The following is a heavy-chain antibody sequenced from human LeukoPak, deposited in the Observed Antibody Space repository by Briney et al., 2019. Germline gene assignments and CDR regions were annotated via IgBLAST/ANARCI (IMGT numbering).Heavy chain of an antibody. CDR2: IYSENT. V-gene: IGHV3-53*01. Sequence: GGSLRLSCTVSGFTVSSNSMSWVRQAPGKGLEWVSFIYSENTHYSDSVKGRFTISRDNAKNSLYLQMNSLRAEDTAVYYCARDHGSGEDYWGQGTLVTVSS. D-gene: IGHD3-10*01. CDR1: GFTVSSNS. CDR3: ARDHGSGEDY. J-gene: IGHJ4*02.